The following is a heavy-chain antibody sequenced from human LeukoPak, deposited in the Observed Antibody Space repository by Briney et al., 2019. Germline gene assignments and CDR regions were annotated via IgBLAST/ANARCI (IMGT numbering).Heavy chain of an antibody. Sequence: PGGSLRLSCAASGFTFSSYWMSWVRQAPGKGLEWVANIKQDGSEKYYVDSVKGRFTISRDNAKNSLYLQMNSLRAEDTAVYYCAKEGHTATGYAASYWGQGTLVTVSS. J-gene: IGHJ4*02. D-gene: IGHD5-18*01. V-gene: IGHV3-7*01. CDR2: IKQDGSEK. CDR3: AKEGHTATGYAASY. CDR1: GFTFSSYW.